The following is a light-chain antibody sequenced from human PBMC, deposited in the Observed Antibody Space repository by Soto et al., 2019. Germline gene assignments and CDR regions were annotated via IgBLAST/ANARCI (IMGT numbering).Light chain of an antibody. CDR3: QQYGSSLP. CDR2: GAS. V-gene: IGKV3-20*01. CDR1: QSVDIN. J-gene: IGKJ4*01. Sequence: SQSPATVSVSPGERVTLYCRASQSVDINLAWYQQKPGQAPRLLIYGASSRATGIPDRFSGSGSGTDFTLTISRLEPDDFAVYYCQQYGSSLPFGGGTKVDI.